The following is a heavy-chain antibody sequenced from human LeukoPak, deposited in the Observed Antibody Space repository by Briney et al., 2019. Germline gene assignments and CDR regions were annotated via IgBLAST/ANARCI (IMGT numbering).Heavy chain of an antibody. CDR3: ARVEEGYGSGRRENYYYYYMDV. D-gene: IGHD3-10*01. Sequence: PSETLSLTCTVSGGSISSYYWSWIRQPPGKGLEWIGYIYYSGSTNYNSSFKSRVTISVDTSKNQFSLKLSSVTAADTAVYYCARVEEGYGSGRRENYYYYYMDVWGKGTTVTISS. J-gene: IGHJ6*03. CDR1: GGSISSYY. V-gene: IGHV4-59*01. CDR2: IYYSGST.